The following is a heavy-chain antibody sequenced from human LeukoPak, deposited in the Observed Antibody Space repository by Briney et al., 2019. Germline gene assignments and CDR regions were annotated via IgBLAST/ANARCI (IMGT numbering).Heavy chain of an antibody. J-gene: IGHJ4*02. V-gene: IGHV1-18*01. D-gene: IGHD3-3*01. CDR1: GYTFTSYG. CDR3: AIGKYYDFWSGYHFDY. Sequence: ASVKVSCKASGYTFTSYGISWVRQAPGQGLEWMGWISAYNGNTNYAQKLQGRVTMTTDTSTSTAYMELRSLRSDDTAVYYCAIGKYYDFWSGYHFDYWDQGTLVTVSS. CDR2: ISAYNGNT.